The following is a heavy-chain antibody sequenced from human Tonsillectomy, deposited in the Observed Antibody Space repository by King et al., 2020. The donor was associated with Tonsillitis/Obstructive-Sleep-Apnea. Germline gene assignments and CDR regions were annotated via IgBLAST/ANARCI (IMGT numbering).Heavy chain of an antibody. CDR2: IYCDDDK. Sequence: TLMESVPTLVKPTQTLTLTCTFSWFSFSTSGVGVGWIRQPPGRALEWLALIYCDDDKRYSASLKSRLTITKDTSKNQVVLTMTNMDPVDTATYYCAHLRGYDFVWGSYRLDYWGQGTLVTVSS. D-gene: IGHD3-16*02. CDR3: AHLRGYDFVWGSYRLDY. J-gene: IGHJ4*02. CDR1: WFSFSTSGVG. V-gene: IGHV2-5*02.